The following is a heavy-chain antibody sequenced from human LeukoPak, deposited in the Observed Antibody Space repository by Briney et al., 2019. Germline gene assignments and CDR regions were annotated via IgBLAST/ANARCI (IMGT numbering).Heavy chain of an antibody. V-gene: IGHV3-7*01. CDR1: GFTFSSYW. CDR3: ARAADPWFGEFCGY. CDR2: IKQDGSEK. J-gene: IGHJ4*02. D-gene: IGHD3-10*01. Sequence: GGSLRLSCAASGFTFSSYWMSWVRQAPGKGLEWVANIKQDGSEKYYVDSVKGRFTISRDNAKNSLYLQMNSLRAEDTAVYYCARAADPWFGEFCGYWGQGTLVTVSS.